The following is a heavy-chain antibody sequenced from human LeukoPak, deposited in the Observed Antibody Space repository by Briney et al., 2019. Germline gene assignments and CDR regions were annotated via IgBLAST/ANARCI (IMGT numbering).Heavy chain of an antibody. D-gene: IGHD3-22*01. CDR2: ISSSSSYI. V-gene: IGHV3-21*01. Sequence: GGSLRLSCAASGFTFSSYSMNWVRQAPGKGLEWVSSISSSSSYIYYADSVKGRFTISRDNSKNTLYLQMNSLRAEDTAVYYCARPLYYYDSSGYPSFDYWGQGTLVTVSS. CDR3: ARPLYYYDSSGYPSFDY. J-gene: IGHJ4*02. CDR1: GFTFSSYS.